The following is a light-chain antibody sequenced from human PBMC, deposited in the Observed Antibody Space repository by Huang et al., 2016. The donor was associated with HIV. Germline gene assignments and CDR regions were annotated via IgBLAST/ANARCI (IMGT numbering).Light chain of an antibody. Sequence: EIVLTQSPATLSLSPGERATLSCRASQSVRNYLAWYQQKPGQAPRLLIYDASNRATGTPARFSGSGSGTDFTLTIISLEPEDFAVYYCQQRSDWPPWTFGQGTKVEIK. CDR3: QQRSDWPPWT. CDR1: QSVRNY. J-gene: IGKJ1*01. V-gene: IGKV3-11*01. CDR2: DAS.